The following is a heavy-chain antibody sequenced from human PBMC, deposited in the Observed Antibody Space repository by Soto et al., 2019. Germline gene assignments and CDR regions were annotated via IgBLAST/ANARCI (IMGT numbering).Heavy chain of an antibody. CDR1: GGSVSSGSYF. Sequence: QVQLQESGPGLVKPSETLSLPCTVSGGSVSSGSYFWSWIRQPPGKGLEWIGYIYYSGSTKYNPSLQSRVTISVDTSKNQFSLNLSSVTAADTAVYYCARERWDYGDYGFDYWGQGTLVTVSS. J-gene: IGHJ4*02. CDR3: ARERWDYGDYGFDY. CDR2: IYYSGST. V-gene: IGHV4-61*01. D-gene: IGHD4-17*01.